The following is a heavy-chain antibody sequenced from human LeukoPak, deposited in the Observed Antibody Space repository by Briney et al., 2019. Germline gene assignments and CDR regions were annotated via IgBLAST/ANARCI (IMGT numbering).Heavy chain of an antibody. Sequence: GGSLRLSCAASGLTFSDYYMSWIRQAPGKGLEWVSSISSSSYIYYADSVKGRFTISRDNAKNSLYLQMNSLRAEDTAVYYCARSTGEFFWGQGTLVTVSS. V-gene: IGHV3-69-1*01. J-gene: IGHJ4*02. CDR3: ARSTGEFF. CDR1: GLTFSDYY. D-gene: IGHD3-16*01. CDR2: ISSSSYI.